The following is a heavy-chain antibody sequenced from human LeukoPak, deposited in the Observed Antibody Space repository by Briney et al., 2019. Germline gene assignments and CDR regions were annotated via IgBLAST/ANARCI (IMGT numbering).Heavy chain of an antibody. V-gene: IGHV4-34*01. CDR3: ARVRNSGYDSHNFDY. D-gene: IGHD5-12*01. J-gene: IGHJ4*02. CDR2: INHSRST. CDR1: GGFFSGYY. Sequence: SETLSLNCAVYGGFFSGYYWIWLRQPPGKGLEWIGEINHSRSTNYNPSLKSRVTISVDTSKNQFSLKLSSVTAADTAVYYCARVRNSGYDSHNFDYWGQGTLVTVSS.